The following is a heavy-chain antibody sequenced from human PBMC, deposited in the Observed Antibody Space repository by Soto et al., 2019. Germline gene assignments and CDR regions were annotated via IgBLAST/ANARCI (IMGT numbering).Heavy chain of an antibody. CDR3: ARARNIAVAGGAGF. J-gene: IGHJ4*02. V-gene: IGHV3-30*04. CDR1: GFTFSSYA. D-gene: IGHD6-19*01. Sequence: GGSLRLSCAASGFTFSSYAMHWVRQAPGKGLEWVAVISYDGSNKYYADSVKGRFTISRDNSKNTLYLQMNSLRAEDTAVYYCARARNIAVAGGAGFWGQGTLVTVSS. CDR2: ISYDGSNK.